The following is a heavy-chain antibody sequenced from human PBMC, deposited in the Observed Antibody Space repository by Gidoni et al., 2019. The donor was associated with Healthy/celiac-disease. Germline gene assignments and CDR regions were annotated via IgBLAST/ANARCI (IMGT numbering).Heavy chain of an antibody. V-gene: IGHV3-21*01. CDR3: AREGSYSSSSAGMDV. D-gene: IGHD6-6*01. CDR2: ISSSSSYI. Sequence: EVQLVESGGGLVKPGGSLRLSCAASGFTFRSYSMNWVRQAPGKGLEWVSSISSSSSYIYYADSVKGRFTISRDNAKNSLYLQMNSLRAEDTAVYYCAREGSYSSSSAGMDVWGQGTTVTVSS. J-gene: IGHJ6*02. CDR1: GFTFRSYS.